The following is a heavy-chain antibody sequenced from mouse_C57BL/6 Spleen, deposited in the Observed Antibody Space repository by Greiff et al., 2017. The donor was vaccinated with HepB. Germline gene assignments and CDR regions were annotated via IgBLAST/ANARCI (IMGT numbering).Heavy chain of an antibody. CDR2: INPNNGGT. CDR1: GYTFTDYY. CDR3: AVSVATTVPDYFDY. J-gene: IGHJ2*01. Sequence: EVQLQQSGPELVKPGASVKISCKASGYTFTDYYMNWVKQSHGKSLEWIGDINPNNGGTSYNQKFKGKATLTVDKSSSTAYMELRSLTSEDSAVYYCAVSVATTVPDYFDYWGQGTTLTVSS. D-gene: IGHD1-1*01. V-gene: IGHV1-26*01.